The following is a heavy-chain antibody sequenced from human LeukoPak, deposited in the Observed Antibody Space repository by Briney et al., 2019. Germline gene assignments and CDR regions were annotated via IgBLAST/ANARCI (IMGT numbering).Heavy chain of an antibody. D-gene: IGHD5-24*01. J-gene: IGHJ4*02. CDR3: TTGPRWLQPFDY. CDR2: IKSKTDGGIT. Sequence: GGSLRLSCAASGFTFSNAWMSWVRQAPGKGLEWVGRIKSKTDGGITDYAAPVKGRFTISRDDSKNTLYLQMNSLKTEDTAVYYCTTGPRWLQPFDYWGQGTLVTVSS. CDR1: GFTFSNAW. V-gene: IGHV3-15*01.